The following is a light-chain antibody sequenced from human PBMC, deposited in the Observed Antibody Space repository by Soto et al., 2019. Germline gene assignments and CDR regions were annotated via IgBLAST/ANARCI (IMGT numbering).Light chain of an antibody. CDR3: QQYDIWPPYT. V-gene: IGKV3-15*01. CDR1: HEVRSS. J-gene: IGKJ2*01. CDR2: DAS. Sequence: EVVMTQSPASLSASPGERVTLSCRAIHEVRSSLAWYQQRPGQAPRLLIYDASTRAPGIPPRFSGGGSGTEFTVTISSLQSEDFAIYYCQQYDIWPPYTFGQGTKVDI.